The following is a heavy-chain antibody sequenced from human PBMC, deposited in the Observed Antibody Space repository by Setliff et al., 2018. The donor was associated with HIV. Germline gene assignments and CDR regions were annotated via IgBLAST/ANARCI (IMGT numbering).Heavy chain of an antibody. J-gene: IGHJ4*02. D-gene: IGHD3-3*01. CDR3: ARSQPDTIFGVVVFDS. V-gene: IGHV4-4*02. Sequence: PSETLSLTCAVSGVSTSNNNYWWSWVRQPPGKGLEWIGEAYHRGNTNYNPSLKSRVTMSVDKSKNQLSLKLTSMTAADTAVYYCARSQPDTIFGVVVFDSWGQGTLVTVSS. CDR2: AYHRGNT. CDR1: GVSTSNNNYW.